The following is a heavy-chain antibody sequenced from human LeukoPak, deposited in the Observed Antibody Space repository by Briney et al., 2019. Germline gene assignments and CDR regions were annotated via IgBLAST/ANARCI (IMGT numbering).Heavy chain of an antibody. Sequence: PGGSLRLSCAASGFTFSDYYMTWIRQAPGKGLEWISYISSDGSTVYYADSVKGRFTISRDNAKNSLFLQMNSPRVEDTAVYYYARSSMMVVKAFDIWGQGTMVTVSS. CDR3: ARSSMMVVKAFDI. CDR1: GFTFSDYY. V-gene: IGHV3-11*01. J-gene: IGHJ3*02. CDR2: ISSDGSTV. D-gene: IGHD3-22*01.